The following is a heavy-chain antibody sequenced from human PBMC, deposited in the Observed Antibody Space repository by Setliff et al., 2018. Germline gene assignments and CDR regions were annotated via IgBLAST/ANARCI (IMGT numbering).Heavy chain of an antibody. D-gene: IGHD2-8*02. Sequence: ETLSLSCAASGFTFSTYSLIWVRQAPGKGLAWVSRINSDGSSTTYADSVKGRFTISRDNAKNTLYLQMNSLRAEDTAVYFCTRVWSMVSDSYYFYMDVWGKGTTVTVSS. CDR1: GFTFSTYS. CDR3: TRVWSMVSDSYYFYMDV. V-gene: IGHV3-74*01. CDR2: INSDGSST. J-gene: IGHJ6*03.